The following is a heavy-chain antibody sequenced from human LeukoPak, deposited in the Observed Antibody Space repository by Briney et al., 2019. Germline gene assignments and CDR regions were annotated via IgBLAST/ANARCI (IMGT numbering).Heavy chain of an antibody. CDR3: ASVEYCSSTSCPNNFDY. D-gene: IGHD2-2*01. Sequence: ASVKVSCKASGYTFTGYYMHWVRQAPGQGLEWMGWINPNSGGTNYAQKFQGRVTMTRDTSISTAYMELSRLRSDDTAVYYCASVEYCSSTSCPNNFDYWGQGTLVTVSS. CDR2: INPNSGGT. V-gene: IGHV1-2*02. CDR1: GYTFTGYY. J-gene: IGHJ4*02.